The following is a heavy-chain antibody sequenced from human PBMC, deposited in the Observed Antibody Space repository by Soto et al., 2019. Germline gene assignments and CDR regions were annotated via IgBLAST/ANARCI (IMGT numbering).Heavy chain of an antibody. Sequence: QVQLVQSGAEVKKPGASVKVSCKASGYTSITYGVSWVRQAPGQGLDWLGWISTYNGNTRYAERLQGRVTMTTDTTTNTAYMELRNLRSDDTAVYYCARGLTDYYDNSANYFLDYWGQGTLVTVSS. CDR2: ISTYNGNT. D-gene: IGHD3-22*01. CDR1: GYTSITYG. CDR3: ARGLTDYYDNSANYFLDY. J-gene: IGHJ4*02. V-gene: IGHV1-18*01.